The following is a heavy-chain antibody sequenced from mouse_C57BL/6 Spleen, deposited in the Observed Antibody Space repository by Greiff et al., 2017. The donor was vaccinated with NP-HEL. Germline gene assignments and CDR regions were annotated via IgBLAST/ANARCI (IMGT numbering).Heavy chain of an antibody. CDR3: ARYKDYGSLDY. CDR2: IRNKANGYTT. Sequence: EVKVEESGGGLVQPGGSLSLSCAASGFTFTDYYMSWVRQPPGKALEWLGFIRNKANGYTTEYSASVKGRFTISRDNSQSILYLQMNALRAEDSATYYCARYKDYGSLDYWGQGTTLTVSS. V-gene: IGHV7-3*01. J-gene: IGHJ2*01. CDR1: GFTFTDYY. D-gene: IGHD1-1*01.